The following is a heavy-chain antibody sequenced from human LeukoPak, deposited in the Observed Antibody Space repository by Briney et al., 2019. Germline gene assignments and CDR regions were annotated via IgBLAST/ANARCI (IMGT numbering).Heavy chain of an antibody. CDR2: ISSSGSTI. Sequence: GGSLRLSCAASGFTFSSYAMHWVRQAPGKGLEWVSYISSSGSTIYYAASVKGRFTISRDNAKNSLYLQMNSLRAEDTAVYYCAREERMIPDYWGQGTLVTVSS. V-gene: IGHV3-48*03. CDR1: GFTFSSYA. D-gene: IGHD3-22*01. CDR3: AREERMIPDY. J-gene: IGHJ4*02.